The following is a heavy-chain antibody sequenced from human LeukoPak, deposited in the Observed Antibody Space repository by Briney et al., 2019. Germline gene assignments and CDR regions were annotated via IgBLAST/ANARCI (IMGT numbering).Heavy chain of an antibody. V-gene: IGHV5-51*01. J-gene: IGHJ4*02. CDR1: GYSFTSYW. CDR3: ARPSGYDEYGRGVDY. CDR2: IYPGDSDT. Sequence: GESLKISWKGSGYSFTSYWIGLVRQMPGKGLEWMGIIYPGDSDTRYSPSFQGQVTISADKSISTAYLQWSSLKASDTAMYYCARPSGYDEYGRGVDYWGQGTLVTASS. D-gene: IGHD5-12*01.